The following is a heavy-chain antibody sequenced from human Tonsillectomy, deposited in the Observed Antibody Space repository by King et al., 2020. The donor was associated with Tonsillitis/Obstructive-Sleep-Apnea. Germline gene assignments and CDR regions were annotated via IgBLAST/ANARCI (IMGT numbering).Heavy chain of an antibody. Sequence: VQLQQWGAGLLKPSETLSLTCAVYGGSFSGYYWSWIRQPPGKGLEWIGEINHSGSTNYNPSLKSRVTISVDTSKNQFSLKLSSVTAADTAVYYCATPGLGYCSGGSCSGGWFDPWGQGTLVTVSS. V-gene: IGHV4-34*01. J-gene: IGHJ5*02. CDR3: ATPGLGYCSGGSCSGGWFDP. D-gene: IGHD2-15*01. CDR1: GGSFSGYY. CDR2: INHSGST.